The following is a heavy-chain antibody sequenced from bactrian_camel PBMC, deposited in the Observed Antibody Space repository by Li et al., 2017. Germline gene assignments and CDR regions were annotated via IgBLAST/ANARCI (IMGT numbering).Heavy chain of an antibody. Sequence: VQLVESGGGLVQPGGSLRLSCAASGFTFSGYAMSWVRLAPGRGFEWVAAINSGGSGTTYADSVKGRLTISRDNAKNTVYLQMNSLKSEDTALSYCAQVGAIGSYSDWPRPLYNYWGQGTQVTVS. CDR1: GFTFSGYA. J-gene: IGHJ4*01. V-gene: IGHV3S40*01. D-gene: IGHD4*01. CDR2: INSGGSGT. CDR3: AQVGAIGSYSDWPRPLYNY.